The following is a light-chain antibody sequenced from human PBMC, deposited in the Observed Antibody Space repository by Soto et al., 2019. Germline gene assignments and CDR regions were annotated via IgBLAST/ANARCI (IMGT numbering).Light chain of an antibody. CDR3: QQYNNWPLT. J-gene: IGKJ4*01. CDR1: ESISRN. Sequence: EIVVTQSKATLSISTGGRATLSFRTSESISRNLAWYQQKLGQAPRLLIYGASTRATGIPARFSGSGSGTEFTLTISSLQSEDFAIYYCQQYNNWPLTFGGGTNVDI. CDR2: GAS. V-gene: IGKV3D-15*01.